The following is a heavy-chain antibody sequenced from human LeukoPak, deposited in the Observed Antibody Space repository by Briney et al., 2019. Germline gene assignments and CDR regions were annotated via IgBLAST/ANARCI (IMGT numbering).Heavy chain of an antibody. V-gene: IGHV3-48*04. CDR1: GFTFSGYW. D-gene: IGHD3-22*01. CDR3: ARDYCDSSGYYYFDY. CDR2: ISSSGSTI. Sequence: GGSLRLSCAASGFTFSGYWMTWVRQAPGKGLEWVSYISSSGSTIYYADSVKGRFTISRDNAKNSLYLQMNSLRAEDTAVYYCARDYCDSSGYYYFDYWGQGTLVTVSS. J-gene: IGHJ4*02.